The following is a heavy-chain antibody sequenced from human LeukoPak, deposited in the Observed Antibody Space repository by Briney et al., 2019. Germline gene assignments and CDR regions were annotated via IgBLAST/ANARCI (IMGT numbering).Heavy chain of an antibody. V-gene: IGHV3-15*07. J-gene: IGHJ6*02. CDR2: IRGMCDGATI. CDR1: GFIFTNAW. Sequence: GGSLSLSCAVSGFIFTNAWMNWVSRAPGQGGEGVGRIRGMCDGATIDYAAPVKGRFIISRDDSKNMLYLQMDSLKTEDTAVYYCATFPSLGDMDVWGQGTTVTVSS. D-gene: IGHD1-26*01. CDR3: ATFPSLGDMDV.